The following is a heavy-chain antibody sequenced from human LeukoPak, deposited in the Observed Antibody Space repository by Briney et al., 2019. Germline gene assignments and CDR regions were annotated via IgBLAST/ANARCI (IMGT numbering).Heavy chain of an antibody. Sequence: ASVKVSCKASGYTFTGYYMHWVRQAPGQGLEWMGWINPNSGGTKYAQKFQGRVTMTRDMSTSTVYMERSSLRSEDTAEYYCARAAADFWSGYYGRGGFGYWGQGALVTVSS. V-gene: IGHV1-2*02. CDR2: INPNSGGT. CDR1: GYTFTGYY. D-gene: IGHD3-3*01. CDR3: ARAAADFWSGYYGRGGFGY. J-gene: IGHJ4*02.